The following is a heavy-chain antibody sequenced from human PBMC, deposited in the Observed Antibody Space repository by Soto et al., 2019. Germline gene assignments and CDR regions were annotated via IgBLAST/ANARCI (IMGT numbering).Heavy chain of an antibody. CDR2: IWYDGSNK. CDR1: GFTFSSYG. J-gene: IGHJ6*02. V-gene: IGHV3-33*01. D-gene: IGHD3-16*02. Sequence: PGGSLRLSCAASGFTFSSYGMHWVRQAPGKGLEWVAVIWYDGSNKYYADSVKGRFTISRDNAKNSLYLQMNSLRAEDTAVYYCARNGRGSDPYYYYYGMDVWGQGTTVTVSS. CDR3: ARNGRGSDPYYYYYGMDV.